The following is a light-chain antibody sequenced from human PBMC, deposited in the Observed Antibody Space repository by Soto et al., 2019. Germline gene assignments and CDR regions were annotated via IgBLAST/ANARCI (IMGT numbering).Light chain of an antibody. CDR1: SSNIGSHT. CDR3: AAWDDSLNSVV. J-gene: IGLJ2*01. V-gene: IGLV1-44*01. CDR2: SNT. Sequence: QSVLTQPPSASGTPGQTIAISCSGGSSNIGSHTVNWYQQLPGTAPRLLIYSNTQRPSGVPDRFSGSKSGTSASLAISGLKSEYEGDDYCAAWDDSLNSVVFGGGTKLNVL.